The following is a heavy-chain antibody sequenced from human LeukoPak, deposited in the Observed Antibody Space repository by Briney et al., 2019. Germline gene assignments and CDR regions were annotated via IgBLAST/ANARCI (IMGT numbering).Heavy chain of an antibody. CDR2: IYYSGST. J-gene: IGHJ4*02. D-gene: IGHD6-25*01. V-gene: IGHV4-39*07. CDR3: ASAPAVSRDYYFDY. CDR1: GGSISSSSYY. Sequence: SETLSLTCTVSGGSISSSSYYWGWIRQPPGKGLEWIGSIYYSGSTYYNPSLKSRVTISVDTSKNQFSLKLSSVTAADTAVYYCASAPAVSRDYYFDYWGQGTLVTVSS.